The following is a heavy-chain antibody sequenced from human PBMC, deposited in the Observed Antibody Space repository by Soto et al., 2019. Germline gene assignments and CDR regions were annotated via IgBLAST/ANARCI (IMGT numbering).Heavy chain of an antibody. Sequence: SETLSLTCGISGGSFSNDYWTWIRQSAWKGLEWIGYIVHSGITDYNPSVKSRVTNSIDKSRNLFSLTLTSVSAADAAVYYCPRDRDFYDSRGYYRTLDSWAPGTLVTVSS. J-gene: IGHJ5*01. CDR3: PRDRDFYDSRGYYRTLDS. CDR1: GGSFSNDY. CDR2: IVHSGIT. D-gene: IGHD3-22*01. V-gene: IGHV4-59*01.